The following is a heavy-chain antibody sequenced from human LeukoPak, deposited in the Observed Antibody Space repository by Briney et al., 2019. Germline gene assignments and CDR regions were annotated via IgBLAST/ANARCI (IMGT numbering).Heavy chain of an antibody. J-gene: IGHJ4*01. D-gene: IGHD2-8*02. CDR3: AKEIFGGLLYIEF. Sequence: GGSLRLSCVASGFTFSSNAMNWVRQAPGKGLEWVSTVSGSGGDTYYADSVKGRFTISSDNSKNTVYLQMNSLRPEDMAVYYCAKEIFGGLLYIEFWGHGTLVTVSS. CDR2: VSGSGGDT. V-gene: IGHV3-23*01. CDR1: GFTFSSNA.